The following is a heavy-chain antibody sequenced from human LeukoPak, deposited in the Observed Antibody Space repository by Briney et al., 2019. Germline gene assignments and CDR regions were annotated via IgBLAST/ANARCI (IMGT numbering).Heavy chain of an antibody. CDR2: IVVGSGNT. CDR1: GFTYTISA. Sequence: SVKVSCKASGFTYTISAMQRVRQARGQRLEWIGWIVVGSGNTNCAQKFQERVTITRDKSTSTAYMELSSLRSEEKAVYYCAGPLTGTTLIFDYWGQGTLVTVSS. CDR3: AGPLTGTTLIFDY. V-gene: IGHV1-58*02. D-gene: IGHD1-7*01. J-gene: IGHJ4*02.